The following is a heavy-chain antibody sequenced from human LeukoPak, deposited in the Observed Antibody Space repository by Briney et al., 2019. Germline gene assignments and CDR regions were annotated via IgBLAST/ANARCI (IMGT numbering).Heavy chain of an antibody. CDR3: ARVGWSA. CDR2: IDAGNGNT. J-gene: IGHJ4*02. D-gene: IGHD2-15*01. V-gene: IGHV1-3*01. CDR1: GYTFTGYY. Sequence: ASVKVSCKASGYTFTGYYMHWVRQAPGQRLEWMGWIDAGNGNTKYSQKFQGRVTITRDTSASTAYMELSSLRSEDTAVYYCARVGWSAWGQGTLVTVSS.